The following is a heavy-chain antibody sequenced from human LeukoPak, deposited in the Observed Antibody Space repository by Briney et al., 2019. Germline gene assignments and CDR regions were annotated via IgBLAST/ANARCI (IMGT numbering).Heavy chain of an antibody. CDR2: IFHSGST. V-gene: IGHV4-4*02. Sequence: SETLSLTCAVSGGSISSSNWWSWVRQPPGKGLEWIGEIFHSGSTNYNPSLKSRVTMSVDTSKNQFSLKLSSVTAADTAVYYCARESYEHDAFDIWGQGTMVTVSS. J-gene: IGHJ3*02. CDR1: GGSISSSNW. CDR3: ARESYEHDAFDI. D-gene: IGHD1-26*01.